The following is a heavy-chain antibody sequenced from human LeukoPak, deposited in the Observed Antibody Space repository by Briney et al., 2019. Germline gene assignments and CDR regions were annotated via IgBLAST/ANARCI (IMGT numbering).Heavy chain of an antibody. D-gene: IGHD3-9*01. CDR3: AKDKGFLTGYFDY. CDR2: ISTGGGST. V-gene: IGHV3-23*01. J-gene: IGHJ4*02. Sequence: GGSLRLSCAASGFTFSKYVMRWVRQAPGKGLEWVSAISTGGGSTYYAASVKGRFTISRDNSKNTLYLQMNSLRAEDTAVYYCAKDKGFLTGYFDYWGQGTLVTVSS. CDR1: GFTFSKYV.